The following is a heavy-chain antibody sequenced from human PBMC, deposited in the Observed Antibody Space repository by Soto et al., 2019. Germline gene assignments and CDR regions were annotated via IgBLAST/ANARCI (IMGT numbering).Heavy chain of an antibody. V-gene: IGHV1-69*13. J-gene: IGHJ4*02. Sequence: SVKVSCKASGGTFKNFNFNWVRQAPGQGLEWMGGIIPMFGTADYAQRFQGRVTITADDSTSAAYMELRSLRSEDTAVYYCARGVHYDSSGYYYFYWGQGTLVTV. CDR3: ARGVHYDSSGYYYFY. CDR2: IIPMFGTA. CDR1: GGTFKNFN. D-gene: IGHD3-22*01.